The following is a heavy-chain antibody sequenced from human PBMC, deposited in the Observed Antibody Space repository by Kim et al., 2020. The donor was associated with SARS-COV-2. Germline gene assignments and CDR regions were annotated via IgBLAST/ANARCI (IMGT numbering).Heavy chain of an antibody. CDR1: GFIFSNAW. Sequence: GGSLRLSCAASGFIFSNAWTTWVRQAPGKGLEWVGRIKTKSEGETLDYAAPVKGRFTLSRDDSKNTLYLQMNSLKTEDTAVYYCCREVGVTSYSYSGMDVWGQGTTVTVS. CDR3: CREVGVTSYSYSGMDV. J-gene: IGHJ6*02. D-gene: IGHD1-26*01. CDR2: IKTKSEGETL. V-gene: IGHV3-15*01.